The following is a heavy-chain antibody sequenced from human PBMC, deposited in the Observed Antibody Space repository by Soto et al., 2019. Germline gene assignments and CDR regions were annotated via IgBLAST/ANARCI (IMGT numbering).Heavy chain of an antibody. CDR2: ISSNGGST. CDR3: ARDVSYYDYIWGSSPLDY. CDR1: GFTFSSYS. J-gene: IGHJ4*02. V-gene: IGHV3-64*01. Sequence: GGSLRLSCTASGFTFSSYSMNWVRQAPGKGLEYVSAISSNGGSTYYANSVKGRFTISRDNSKNTLYLQMGSLRAEDMAVYYCARDVSYYDYIWGSSPLDYWGQGTLVTVSS. D-gene: IGHD3-16*01.